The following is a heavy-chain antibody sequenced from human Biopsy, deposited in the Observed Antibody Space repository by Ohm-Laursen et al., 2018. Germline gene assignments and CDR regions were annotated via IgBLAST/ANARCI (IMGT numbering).Heavy chain of an antibody. D-gene: IGHD1-26*01. CDR1: GYTFTDSY. J-gene: IGHJ2*01. CDR2: INPNSGGT. CDR3: ARGGLNYWYFDL. V-gene: IGHV1-2*02. Sequence: VASVNVSCKASGYTFTDSYMHWVRQAPGQGLEWMGWINPNSGGTNYAQKFQGRVTMTRDTSMSTAYMELNRLRSDDTAVYYCARGGLNYWYFDLWGRGTLVTVSS.